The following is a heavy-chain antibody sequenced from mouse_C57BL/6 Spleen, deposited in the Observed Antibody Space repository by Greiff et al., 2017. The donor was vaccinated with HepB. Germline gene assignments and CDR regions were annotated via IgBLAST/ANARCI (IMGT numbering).Heavy chain of an antibody. V-gene: IGHV1-81*01. D-gene: IGHD1-1*01. CDR3: ARKPGSSYPFDY. Sequence: VQLQESGAELARPGASVKLSCKASGYTFTSYGISWVKQRTGQGLEWIGEIYPRSGNTYYNEKFKGKATLTADKSSSTAYMELRSLTSEDSAVYFCARKPGSSYPFDYWGQGTTLTVSS. CDR2: IYPRSGNT. CDR1: GYTFTSYG. J-gene: IGHJ2*01.